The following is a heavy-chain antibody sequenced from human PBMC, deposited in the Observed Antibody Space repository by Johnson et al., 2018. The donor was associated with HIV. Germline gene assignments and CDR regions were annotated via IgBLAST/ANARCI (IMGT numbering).Heavy chain of an antibody. CDR2: IYSGGST. CDR1: GFTVSSNY. V-gene: IGHV3-53*01. D-gene: IGHD1-26*01. Sequence: VQLVESGGGLIQPGGSLRLSCAASGFTVSSNYMSWVRQAPGKGLEWVSVIYSGGSTYYADSVKGRFTISRDNSNNTLYLQMNSLRAEDTAVYYCARVMGATQVMGAFDIWGQGTMVTVSS. CDR3: ARVMGATQVMGAFDI. J-gene: IGHJ3*02.